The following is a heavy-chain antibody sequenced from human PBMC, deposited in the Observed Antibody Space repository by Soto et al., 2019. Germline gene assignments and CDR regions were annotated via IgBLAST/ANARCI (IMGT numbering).Heavy chain of an antibody. CDR1: GFSFSGDN. V-gene: IGHV3-21*01. CDR3: ARVVYYDNSAFGL. J-gene: IGHJ3*01. D-gene: IGHD3-22*01. Sequence: GWSLRLSFAASGFSFSGDNRNLVRQAPGKGLEWVSSISGSSSYIYYADSVKGRFTISRDNAKNSLYLQMNSLRAEDTAVYYCARVVYYDNSAFGLWGQGTMVTVSS. CDR2: ISGSSSYI.